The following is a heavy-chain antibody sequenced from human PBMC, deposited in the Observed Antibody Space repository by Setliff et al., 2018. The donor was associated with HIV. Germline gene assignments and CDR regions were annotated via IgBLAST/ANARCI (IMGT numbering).Heavy chain of an antibody. D-gene: IGHD2-15*01. CDR3: AKPRIFDSFDV. V-gene: IGHV1-2*06. CDR2: INPNNGGT. CDR1: TFLVPGYD. J-gene: IGHJ3*01. Sequence: ASVKVSCKALTFLVPGYDIHWVRLAPGNGPEWLGRINPNNGGTDYAQKFQGRVTMSLDTSTNTIYLELKGLTSDDTAAYYCAKPRIFDSFDVWGPGTVVTVSS.